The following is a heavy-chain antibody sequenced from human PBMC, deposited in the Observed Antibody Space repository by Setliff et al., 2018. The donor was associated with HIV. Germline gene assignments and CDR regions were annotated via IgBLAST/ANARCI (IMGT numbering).Heavy chain of an antibody. J-gene: IGHJ4*02. CDR3: ARTRGRALLSYYFDN. Sequence: LSLTCSLSGGSISGYYWSWARQPPGRGLEWIGYVSYSGSTSYNPSLNSRVTMSVDTSRDQFSLKLSSVTAADTAVYYGARTRGRALLSYYFDNWGQGRLVT. CDR2: VSYSGST. D-gene: IGHD2-15*01. V-gene: IGHV4-59*01. CDR1: GGSISGYY.